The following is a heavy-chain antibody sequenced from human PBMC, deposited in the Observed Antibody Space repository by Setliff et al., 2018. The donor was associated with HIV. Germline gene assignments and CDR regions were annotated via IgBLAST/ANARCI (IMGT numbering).Heavy chain of an antibody. D-gene: IGHD3-22*01. CDR2: INHSGST. CDR1: GGSFPAYY. J-gene: IGHJ4*02. CDR3: ARQFGSGYYFDY. Sequence: ETLSLTCAVYGGSFPAYYWNWIRQPPGKGLEWIGGINHSGSTNYNPSLKSRVAISVDTSKNQSSLKVTSVTAADTALYYCARQFGSGYYFDYWGQATLVTVSS. V-gene: IGHV4-34*01.